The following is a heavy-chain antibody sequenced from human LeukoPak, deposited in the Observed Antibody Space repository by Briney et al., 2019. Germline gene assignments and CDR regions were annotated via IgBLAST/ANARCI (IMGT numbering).Heavy chain of an antibody. J-gene: IGHJ4*02. Sequence: PGGSLRLSCAASGFTFSSYAMSWVRQAPGKGLEWVSAISGSGGSTYYADSVKGRFTISRDNSKNTLYLQMNSLGAEDTAVYYCAKSNCSGGSCYDPFSWGQGTLVTVSS. V-gene: IGHV3-23*01. CDR3: AKSNCSGGSCYDPFS. D-gene: IGHD2-15*01. CDR2: ISGSGGST. CDR1: GFTFSSYA.